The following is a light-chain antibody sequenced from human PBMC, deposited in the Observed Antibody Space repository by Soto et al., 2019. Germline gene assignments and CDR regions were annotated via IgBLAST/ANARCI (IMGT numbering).Light chain of an antibody. J-gene: IGKJ2*01. CDR2: AAS. CDR1: QGISTY. V-gene: IGKV1-9*01. Sequence: DIQLTQSPSFLSASVGDRVTITCRASQGISTYLAWYHQKPGKAPKLLIYAASTLQSGVPSRFSGSGSGTEFTLTISSLQPEDFATYYCLQLNSYPRSFGQGTRLEIK. CDR3: LQLNSYPRS.